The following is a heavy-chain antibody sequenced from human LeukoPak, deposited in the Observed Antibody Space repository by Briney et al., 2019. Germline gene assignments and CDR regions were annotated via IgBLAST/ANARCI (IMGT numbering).Heavy chain of an antibody. D-gene: IGHD3-22*01. Sequence: PGGSLRLSCAASGFTFSSYGMPWVRQAPGKGLEWVAVISYDGSNKYYADSVKGRFTISRDNSKNTLYLQMNSLRAEDTAVYYCAKEVTYYYDSSGYYLGYWGQGTLVTVSS. CDR1: GFTFSSYG. CDR3: AKEVTYYYDSSGYYLGY. J-gene: IGHJ4*02. V-gene: IGHV3-30*18. CDR2: ISYDGSNK.